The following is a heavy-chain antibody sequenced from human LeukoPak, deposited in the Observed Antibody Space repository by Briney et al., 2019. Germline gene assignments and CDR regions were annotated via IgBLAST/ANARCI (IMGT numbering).Heavy chain of an antibody. J-gene: IGHJ3*01. CDR3: AHRVPYLNDYVT. D-gene: IGHD3-10*02. CDR1: GFSRSTRGEG. CDR2: LYWNDDN. Sequence: SGPTLAKHTQTLTLTCTFIGFSRSTRGEGLDWIRQPQGKALDTLAPLYWNDDNTYSPALKSRLTITKDTSKNLVVLTMTNMDPVDTATYYCAHRVPYLNDYVTWGEGTMVTVSS. V-gene: IGHV2-5*01.